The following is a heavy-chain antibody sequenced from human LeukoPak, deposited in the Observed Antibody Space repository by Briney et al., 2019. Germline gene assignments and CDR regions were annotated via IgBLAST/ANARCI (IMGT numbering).Heavy chain of an antibody. CDR3: ARELGYCSGGSCYSGRVIDY. Sequence: SETLSLTCTVSGGIISSGGYYWSWIRQHPGKGLEWVGYIYYSGSTYYNPSLKSRVTISVDTSKNQFSLKLSSVTAADTAVYYCARELGYCSGGSCYSGRVIDYWGQGTLITVSS. CDR2: IYYSGST. D-gene: IGHD2-15*01. CDR1: GGIISSGGYY. J-gene: IGHJ4*02. V-gene: IGHV4-31*03.